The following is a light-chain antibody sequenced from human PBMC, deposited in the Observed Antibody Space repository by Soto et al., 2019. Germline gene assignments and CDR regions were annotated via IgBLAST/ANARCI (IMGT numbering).Light chain of an antibody. J-gene: IGKJ2*01. V-gene: IGKV3-11*01. CDR3: LQRSTGPYT. CDR1: HSISAY. Sequence: EVVLTQSPATLSLSPGERGTLSCRASHSISAYLVWYQQKPGQTPRLLMSDATTRATGMPARFSGSGSGTDFTLTISGLEPEDSAVYYCLQRSTGPYTCGRGTKLDIK. CDR2: DAT.